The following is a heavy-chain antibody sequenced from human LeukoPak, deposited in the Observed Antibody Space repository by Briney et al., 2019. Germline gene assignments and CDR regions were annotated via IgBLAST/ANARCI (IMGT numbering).Heavy chain of an antibody. CDR2: IFYSGST. Sequence: SETLSLTCTVSGGSISTSNYYWGWVRQPPGKGLEWIGNIFYSGSTYYSPSLKSRVTISLDTSKNQFSLKLSSVTAADTAVYYCARGKGLLWFGELHWYFDLWGRGTLVTVSS. CDR1: GGSISTSNYY. V-gene: IGHV4-39*07. D-gene: IGHD3-10*01. J-gene: IGHJ2*01. CDR3: ARGKGLLWFGELHWYFDL.